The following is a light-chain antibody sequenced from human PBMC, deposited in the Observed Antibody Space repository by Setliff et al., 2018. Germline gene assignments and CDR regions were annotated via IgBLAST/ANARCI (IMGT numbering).Light chain of an antibody. CDR1: GGLVGGYNY. J-gene: IGLJ1*01. CDR3: TFYSGSNNFF. CDR2: EVT. Sequence: QSALTQPPSASGSPGQSVTISCTGTGGLVGGYNYVSWYQQHPGKAPILIIYEVTKRPSGVPDRFSGSNSGNTASLTVSGLQAEDEADYYCTFYSGSNNFFFGSGTKVTVL. V-gene: IGLV2-8*01.